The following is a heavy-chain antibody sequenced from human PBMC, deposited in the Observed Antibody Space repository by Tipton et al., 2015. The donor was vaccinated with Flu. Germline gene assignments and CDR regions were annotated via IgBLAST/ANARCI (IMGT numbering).Heavy chain of an antibody. CDR1: GVSISSGDFY. D-gene: IGHD1-26*01. J-gene: IGHJ5*02. CDR3: ARDPSGTYGLNH. CDR2: IHHSGNT. Sequence: TLSLTCSVSGVSISSGDFYWTWIRQHPGKGLEWIGYIHHSGNTYYNPSLKSRVTISVDTSKNQFPLKVNSVTAADTALYFCARDPSGTYGLNHWGQGALVTVSS. V-gene: IGHV4-31*03.